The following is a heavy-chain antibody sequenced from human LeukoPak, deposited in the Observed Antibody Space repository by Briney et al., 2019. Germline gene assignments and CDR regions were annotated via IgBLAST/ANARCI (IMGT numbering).Heavy chain of an antibody. CDR3: ARGRSSWYREANWFDP. V-gene: IGHV1-2*02. D-gene: IGHD6-13*01. CDR2: INPNSGGT. Sequence: ASVKVSCKASGYTFTGYYMHWVRQAPGQGLEWVGWINPNSGGTNYAQKFQGRVTMTRDTSTSTVYMELSSLRSEDTAVYYCARGRSSWYREANWFDPWGQGTLVTVSS. J-gene: IGHJ5*02. CDR1: GYTFTGYY.